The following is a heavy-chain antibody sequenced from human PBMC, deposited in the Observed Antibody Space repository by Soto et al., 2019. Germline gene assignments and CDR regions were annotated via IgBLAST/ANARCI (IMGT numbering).Heavy chain of an antibody. Sequence: ASVKVSCKASGYTFTSYDINWVRQATGQGLEWMGWMNPNSGNTGYAQKFQGRVTMTRNTSISTAYMELSSLRSEDTAVYYCARGSRLRFLEWLSRSSGGHYMDVWGKGTTVTVSS. D-gene: IGHD3-3*01. CDR3: ARGSRLRFLEWLSRSSGGHYMDV. CDR2: MNPNSGNT. V-gene: IGHV1-8*01. CDR1: GYTFTSYD. J-gene: IGHJ6*03.